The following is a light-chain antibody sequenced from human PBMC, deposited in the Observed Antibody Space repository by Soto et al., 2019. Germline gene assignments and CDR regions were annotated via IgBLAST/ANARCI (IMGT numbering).Light chain of an antibody. J-gene: IGKJ1*01. Sequence: EIVMTQSPATLSVSPGGRATLSCRAGQSVRSSYLAWYQQRPGQAPRLLIYGTSTRATGIPDRFSGSGSGTDFTLTISRLEPEDFAVYYCHQYGSSPRTFGQGTKVDIK. CDR1: QSVRSSY. V-gene: IGKV3-20*01. CDR2: GTS. CDR3: HQYGSSPRT.